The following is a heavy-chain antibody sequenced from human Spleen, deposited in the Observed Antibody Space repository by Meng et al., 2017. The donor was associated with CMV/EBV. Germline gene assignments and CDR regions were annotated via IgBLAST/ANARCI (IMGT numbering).Heavy chain of an antibody. V-gene: IGHV3-23*01. CDR3: AKGVYYDFWSGYSPDY. Sequence: SGFSLSGYGMTWVRQAPGKGLEWVSGISGGGGSTYYADSVKGRFTTSRDNSKNTLYLQMNSLTAEDTAVYYCAKGVYYDFWSGYSPDYWGQGTLVTVSS. CDR1: GFSLSGYG. CDR2: ISGGGGST. J-gene: IGHJ4*02. D-gene: IGHD3-3*01.